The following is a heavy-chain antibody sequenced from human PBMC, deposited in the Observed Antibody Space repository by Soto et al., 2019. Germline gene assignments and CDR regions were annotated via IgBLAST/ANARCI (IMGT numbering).Heavy chain of an antibody. CDR2: ILYDGSKE. CDR3: AKGLALMADH. J-gene: IGHJ4*02. CDR1: GFSFNSYV. Sequence: GGSLRLSCTDSGFSFNSYVMDWVRQAPGKGLEWVARILYDGSKEYYADPVKGRFTISRDNSKNTLYLQMDRLRVEDTAVYFCAKGLALMADHWGQGTPVTVSS. D-gene: IGHD2-21*01. V-gene: IGHV3-30*18.